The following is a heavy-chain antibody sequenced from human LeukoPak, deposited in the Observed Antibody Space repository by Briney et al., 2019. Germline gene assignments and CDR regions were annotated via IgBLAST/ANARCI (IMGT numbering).Heavy chain of an antibody. D-gene: IGHD3-10*01. CDR2: INPNSGGT. CDR3: ARDPLYGSGSYFFDF. CDR1: GYTFTGYY. Sequence: ASVKVSCKASGYTFTGYYIHWVQQDPAHGLEWMGWINPNSGGTKYVQKFQGRVTSTRDKSISTAYMELSRLRSDDTAVDYCARDPLYGSGSYFFDFWGQGTLVTVSS. J-gene: IGHJ4*02. V-gene: IGHV1-2*02.